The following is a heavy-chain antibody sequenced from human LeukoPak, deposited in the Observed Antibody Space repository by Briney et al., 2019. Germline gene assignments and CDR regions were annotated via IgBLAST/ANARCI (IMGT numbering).Heavy chain of an antibody. CDR2: INHSGST. CDR1: GGSFSGYY. CDR3: ATTRGQEDYGGKSCCPVDYYYMDV. Sequence: SETLSLTCAVYGGSFSGYYWSWIRQPPGKGLEWIGEINHSGSTNYNPSLKSRVTISVDTSKNQFSLKLSSVTAADTAVYYCATTRGQEDYGGKSCCPVDYYYMDVWGKGTTVTVSS. J-gene: IGHJ6*03. D-gene: IGHD4-23*01. V-gene: IGHV4-34*01.